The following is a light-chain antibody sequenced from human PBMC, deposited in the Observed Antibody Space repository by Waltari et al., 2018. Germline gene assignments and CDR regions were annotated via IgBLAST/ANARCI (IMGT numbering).Light chain of an antibody. Sequence: SYELTQPPSLSVALGQTATLTCGGTKIGGQNVHWYQQRPGQAPVLVIYRDRNRPSGIPDRFSGSNSGNTATLVISRVQAADEADYYCQVWDRIAVVFGGGTKLTVL. V-gene: IGLV3-9*01. CDR2: RDR. J-gene: IGLJ3*02. CDR3: QVWDRIAVV. CDR1: KIGGQN.